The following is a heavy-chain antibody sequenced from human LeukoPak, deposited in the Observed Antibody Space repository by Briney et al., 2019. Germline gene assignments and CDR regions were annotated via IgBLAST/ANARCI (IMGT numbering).Heavy chain of an antibody. J-gene: IGHJ3*02. CDR1: GYTFTGYY. CDR2: INPNSGGT. Sequence: ASVKVSCKASGYTFTGYYMHWLRQAPARGVEWMGWINPNSGGTNYAQKFQGRVTMTRDTSISTAYMELSRLRSDDTAVYYCARTAGGHAFDIWGQGTMVTVSS. D-gene: IGHD2-21*02. CDR3: ARTAGGHAFDI. V-gene: IGHV1-2*02.